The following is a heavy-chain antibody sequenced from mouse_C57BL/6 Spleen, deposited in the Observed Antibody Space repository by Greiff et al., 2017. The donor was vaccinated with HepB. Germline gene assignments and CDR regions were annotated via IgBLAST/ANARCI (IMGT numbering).Heavy chain of an antibody. Sequence: VQLQQSGAELVKPGASVKMSCKASGYTFTSYWITWVKQRPGQGLEWIGDIYPGSGSTNYNEKFKSKATLTVDTSSSTAYMQLSSLTSEDSAVYYGAREWGDYDGRRAMDYWGQGTSVTVSS. CDR3: AREWGDYDGRRAMDY. V-gene: IGHV1-55*01. CDR1: GYTFTSYW. CDR2: IYPGSGST. J-gene: IGHJ4*01. D-gene: IGHD2-4*01.